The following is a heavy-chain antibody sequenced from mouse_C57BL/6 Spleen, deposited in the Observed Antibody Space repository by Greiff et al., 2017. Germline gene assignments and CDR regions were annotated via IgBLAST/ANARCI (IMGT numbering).Heavy chain of an antibody. D-gene: IGHD1-1*01. CDR3: ARGSCSAWFAY. CDR2: ISSGSSTI. Sequence: EVKLMESGGGLVKPGGSLKLSCAASGFTFSDYGMHWVRQAPEKGLEWVAYISSGSSTIYYADTVKGRFTISRDNATNTLFLQMTSLRSEDTAMXYCARGSCSAWFAYWGKGTMVTVSA. J-gene: IGHJ3*01. CDR1: GFTFSDYG. V-gene: IGHV5-17*01.